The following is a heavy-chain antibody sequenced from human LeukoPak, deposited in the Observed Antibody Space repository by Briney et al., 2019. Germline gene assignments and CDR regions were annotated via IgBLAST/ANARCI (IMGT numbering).Heavy chain of an antibody. CDR1: GGSISSSSYY. Sequence: SETLSLTCTVSGGSISSSSYYWGWIRQPPGKGLEWIGSIYYSGSTYYNPSLKSRVTISVDTSKNQFSLKLSSVTAADTAVYYCARVAPYYYDSSGPNWYFDLWGRGTLVTVSS. V-gene: IGHV4-39*07. CDR2: IYYSGST. CDR3: ARVAPYYYDSSGPNWYFDL. D-gene: IGHD3-22*01. J-gene: IGHJ2*01.